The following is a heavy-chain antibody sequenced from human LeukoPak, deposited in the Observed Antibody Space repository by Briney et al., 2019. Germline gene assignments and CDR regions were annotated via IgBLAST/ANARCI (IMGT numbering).Heavy chain of an antibody. Sequence: SETLSLTCTVSGGSISSSSYYWGWIRQPPGKGLEWIGSIYYSGSTYYNPSLKSRVTISVDTSKNQFSLKLSSVTAADTAVYYCARLVEPWYFDLWGRGTLVTVSS. CDR1: GGSISSSSYY. D-gene: IGHD3-9*01. CDR2: IYYSGST. J-gene: IGHJ2*01. CDR3: ARLVEPWYFDL. V-gene: IGHV4-39*07.